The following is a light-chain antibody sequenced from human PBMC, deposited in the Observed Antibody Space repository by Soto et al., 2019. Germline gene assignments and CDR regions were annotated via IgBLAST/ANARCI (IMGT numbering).Light chain of an antibody. J-gene: IGKJ5*01. CDR1: QSVSSN. CDR2: GAS. Sequence: EIVMTQSPATLSVSPGERATLSCRASQSVSSNLAWYQQKPGQAPRLLIYGASIRATGIPARFSGSGSGTEFTLTISSLQSEDFAVYYCQQYNKWPPITFGQGTRLE. V-gene: IGKV3-15*01. CDR3: QQYNKWPPIT.